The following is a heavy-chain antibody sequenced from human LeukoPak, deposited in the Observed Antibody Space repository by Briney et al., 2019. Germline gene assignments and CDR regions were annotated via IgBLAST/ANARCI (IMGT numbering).Heavy chain of an antibody. CDR1: GFSFGDYA. J-gene: IGHJ4*02. CDR2: ITSKTYGGTT. CDR3: TRDDY. Sequence: GGSLRLSCTASGFSFGDYAMLWFRQAPGKGLEWVGFITSKTYGGTTEYAASVKGRFTISRDDSKSIAYLQMNSLKTEDTAVYYCTRDDYWGQGTLVTVSP. V-gene: IGHV3-49*03.